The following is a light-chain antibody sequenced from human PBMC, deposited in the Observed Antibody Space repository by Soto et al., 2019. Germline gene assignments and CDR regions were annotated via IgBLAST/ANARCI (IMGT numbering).Light chain of an antibody. V-gene: IGKV1-5*03. CDR2: KVS. Sequence: DIQMTQSPSTLPASVGDRVTITCRASQTIGDWLAWYQQKPGQVPKLLIYKVSTLEGGVPSRFSGSWSGTEFTLTISSLQPDDFATYYCQQSHFYWTFGQGTKVEIK. J-gene: IGKJ1*01. CDR3: QQSHFYWT. CDR1: QTIGDW.